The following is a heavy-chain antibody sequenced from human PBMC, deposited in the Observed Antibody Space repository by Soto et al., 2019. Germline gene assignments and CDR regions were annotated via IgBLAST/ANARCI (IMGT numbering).Heavy chain of an antibody. CDR2: ISGYNGNT. Sequence: QVQVVQSGDEVKKPGASVKVSCKASGYTFTNYGFSWVRQAPGQALEWMGWISGYNGNTKYAEKFQGRVTMTTDTSTSTDHMELRSLRSDDTAVYYCAREGQAPYYYYGMDVWGQGTAVTVSS. CDR1: GYTFTNYG. V-gene: IGHV1-18*01. CDR3: AREGQAPYYYYGMDV. J-gene: IGHJ6*02.